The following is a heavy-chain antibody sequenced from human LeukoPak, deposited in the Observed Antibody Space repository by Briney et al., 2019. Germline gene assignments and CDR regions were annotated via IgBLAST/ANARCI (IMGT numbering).Heavy chain of an antibody. CDR2: ISGSGDST. V-gene: IGHV3-23*01. D-gene: IGHD3-16*01. CDR1: GFTSSSYA. J-gene: IGHJ5*02. Sequence: PGGSLRLSSAAPGFTSSSYAMSWVRQAPGKGLEWGSAISGSGDSTYYADSAKGRFTISRDNSKNTLYLQMNSLRAEDTAVYYCAKRGESIMISFGGVPRWFDPWGQGTLVTVSS. CDR3: AKRGESIMISFGGVPRWFDP.